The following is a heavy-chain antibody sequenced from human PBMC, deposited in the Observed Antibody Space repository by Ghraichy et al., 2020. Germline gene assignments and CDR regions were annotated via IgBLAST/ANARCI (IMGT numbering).Heavy chain of an antibody. V-gene: IGHV7-4-1*01. J-gene: IGHJ6*02. Sequence: ASVKVSCKASGYTFSTYAMNWVRQAPGQGLEWMGWINTNTGTPKYAQNFTGRFVFSLDTPVSTAYLQIRSLKAEDTAVYYCSREVQRSLGHRVNYYGMDVGGEGTSVTVSS. CDR3: SREVQRSLGHRVNYYGMDV. D-gene: IGHD3-10*01. CDR1: GYTFSTYA. CDR2: INTNTGTP.